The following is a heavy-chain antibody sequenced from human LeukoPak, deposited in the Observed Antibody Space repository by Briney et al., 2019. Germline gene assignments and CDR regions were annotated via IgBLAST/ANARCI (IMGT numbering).Heavy chain of an antibody. CDR3: AKDHDYGDYVSYVGVDY. CDR1: GGSIRGYY. J-gene: IGHJ4*02. CDR2: IYYSGGT. V-gene: IGHV4-59*01. D-gene: IGHD4-17*01. Sequence: PSETLSLTCTVSGGSIRGYYWSWIRQPPGKSLEWIGYIYYSGGTNYNPSLNSRVTISVDTSRNQVSLKLNSVTAADTAVYYCAKDHDYGDYVSYVGVDYWGQGTLVTVSS.